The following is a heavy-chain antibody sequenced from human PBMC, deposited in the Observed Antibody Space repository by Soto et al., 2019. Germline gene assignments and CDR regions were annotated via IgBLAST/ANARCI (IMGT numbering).Heavy chain of an antibody. CDR3: VLSPRQIAVAGPSTLDY. D-gene: IGHD6-19*01. CDR1: GGSFSGYY. Sequence: LSLTCAVYGGSFSGYYWSWIRQPPGKGLEWIGEINHSGSTNYKPSLKSRVTISVDTSKNQFSLKLSSVTAADTAVYYCVLSPRQIAVAGPSTLDYWGQGTLVTVSS. J-gene: IGHJ4*02. V-gene: IGHV4-34*01. CDR2: INHSGST.